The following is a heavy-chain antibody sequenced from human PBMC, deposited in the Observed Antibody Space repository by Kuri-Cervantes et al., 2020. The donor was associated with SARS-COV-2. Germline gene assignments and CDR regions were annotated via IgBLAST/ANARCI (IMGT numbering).Heavy chain of an antibody. Sequence: GSLRLSCAVSDDSITSGGFHWGWVRQPPGEGLQFIGTVYFFGSSSFYNPSLKSRASISVDRSKNQLSLNLKNVTAADTAVYYCATWGGPQGTYYYHYYIDVWGKGTTVTVSS. V-gene: IGHV4-39*01. CDR1: DDSITSGGFH. CDR3: ATWGGPQGTYYYHYYIDV. J-gene: IGHJ6*03. D-gene: IGHD3-16*01. CDR2: VYFFGSS.